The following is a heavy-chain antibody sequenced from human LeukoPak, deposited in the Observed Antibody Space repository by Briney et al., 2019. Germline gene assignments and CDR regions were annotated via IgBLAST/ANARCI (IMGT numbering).Heavy chain of an antibody. D-gene: IGHD3-3*01. J-gene: IGHJ6*02. CDR2: INPNSGGT. CDR1: GYTFTSYY. V-gene: IGHV1-2*06. Sequence: ASVKVSCKASGYTFTSYYMHWVRQAPGQGLEWMGRINPNSGGTNYAQKFQGRVTMTRDTSISTAYMELSRLRSDDTAVYYCARGGITIFGVVIIGSGMDVWGQGTTVTVSS. CDR3: ARGGITIFGVVIIGSGMDV.